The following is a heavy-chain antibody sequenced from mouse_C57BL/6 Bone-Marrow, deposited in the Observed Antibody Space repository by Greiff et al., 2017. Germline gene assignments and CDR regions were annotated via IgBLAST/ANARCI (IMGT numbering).Heavy chain of an antibody. CDR1: GYTFTSYD. Sequence: VQRVESGPELVKPGASVKLSCKASGYTFTSYDINWVKQRPGQGLEWIGRIYPRDGSTKYNEKFKGKATLTVDTSSSTAYMELHSLTSEDSAVYFCARVGGIWLPDDYWGQGTTLTVSS. D-gene: IGHD2-2*01. V-gene: IGHV1-85*01. CDR2: IYPRDGST. CDR3: ARVGGIWLPDDY. J-gene: IGHJ2*01.